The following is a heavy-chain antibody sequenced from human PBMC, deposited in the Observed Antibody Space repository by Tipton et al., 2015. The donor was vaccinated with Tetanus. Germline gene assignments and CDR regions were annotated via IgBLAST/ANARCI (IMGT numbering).Heavy chain of an antibody. CDR2: INHSGST. D-gene: IGHD3-16*02. CDR3: ARAGEYVWGIYRYWGY. CDR1: GGSFSGYY. V-gene: IGHV4-34*01. J-gene: IGHJ4*02. Sequence: TLSLTCAVYGGSFSGYYWSWIRQPPGKGLEWIGEINHSGSTNYNPSLKSRVTISVDTSKNQFSLKLSPVTAADTAVYYCARAGEYVWGIYRYWGYWGQGTLVTVSS.